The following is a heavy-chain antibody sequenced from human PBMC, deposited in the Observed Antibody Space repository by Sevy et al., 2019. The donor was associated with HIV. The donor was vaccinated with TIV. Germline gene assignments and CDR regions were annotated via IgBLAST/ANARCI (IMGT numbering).Heavy chain of an antibody. CDR1: GFTFSSYS. V-gene: IGHV3-21*01. Sequence: GGSLRLSCAASGFTFSSYSMNWVRQAPGKGLEWVSSISSSGSYIYYADSVKGRFTISRDKAKNSLYLQMNSLRAEDTAVYYCARDKYSYGFFDYWGQGTLVTVSS. J-gene: IGHJ4*02. CDR3: ARDKYSYGFFDY. D-gene: IGHD5-18*01. CDR2: ISSSGSYI.